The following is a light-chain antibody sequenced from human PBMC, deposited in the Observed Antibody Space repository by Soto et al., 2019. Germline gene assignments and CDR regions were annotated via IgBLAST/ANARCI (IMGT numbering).Light chain of an antibody. CDR1: QSLINF. Sequence: IVLTQSPATLSLSPGERATLSCRASQSLINFVAWYQHKPGQPPRLLIYDASKRATGIPARFSGSGSGTDFTLTISSLQPEDSAVYYCQQRSNWPDAFGQGTRLEI. CDR2: DAS. J-gene: IGKJ5*01. V-gene: IGKV3-11*01. CDR3: QQRSNWPDA.